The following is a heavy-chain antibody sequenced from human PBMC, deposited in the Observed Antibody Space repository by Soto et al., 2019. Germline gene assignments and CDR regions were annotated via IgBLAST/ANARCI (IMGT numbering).Heavy chain of an antibody. CDR2: FSGGSSSST. CDR3: AKDIGLVRSCIDY. V-gene: IGHV3-23*01. D-gene: IGHD3-10*01. Sequence: GGSMRLSCAASGFTISSYSMNWVRKAPGKGLEWVSAFSGGSSSSTYYADSVKGRFTISRDNSKNTLYLQMNSLRAEDTAVYYCAKDIGLVRSCIDYWGQGNLVTVSS. CDR1: GFTISSYS. J-gene: IGHJ4*02.